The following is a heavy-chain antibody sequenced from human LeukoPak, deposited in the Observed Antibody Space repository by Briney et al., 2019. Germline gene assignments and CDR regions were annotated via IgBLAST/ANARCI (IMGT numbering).Heavy chain of an antibody. Sequence: QAGGSLRLSCAVSGFIHSDDYMDWVRQTPGRGLEWVGRSRQKARGYTTEYAASVKGRFSISRDESNSLLYLQMNSLKIEDTAVYYYVRGVVGSCFDNWGQGTLVTVSA. D-gene: IGHD2-8*01. CDR2: SRQKARGYTT. CDR3: VRGVVGSCFDN. J-gene: IGHJ4*02. CDR1: GFIHSDDY. V-gene: IGHV3-72*01.